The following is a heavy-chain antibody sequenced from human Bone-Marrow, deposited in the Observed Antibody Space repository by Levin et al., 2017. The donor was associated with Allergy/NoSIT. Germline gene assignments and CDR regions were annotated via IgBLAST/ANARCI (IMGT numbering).Heavy chain of an antibody. CDR1: NFSIASNYY. V-gene: IGHV4-38-2*02. D-gene: IGHD2-8*01. CDR2: VYHSGST. J-gene: IGHJ4*01. Sequence: PSQTLSLTCSVSNFSIASNYYWGWLRQPPGKGLEWIGSVYHSGSTYYNPSLQSRVTVSADTSRNHFSLKMKSVTVADTAVYYCVRVYTNSVYFDFWGRGSLVTVSS. CDR3: VRVYTNSVYFDF.